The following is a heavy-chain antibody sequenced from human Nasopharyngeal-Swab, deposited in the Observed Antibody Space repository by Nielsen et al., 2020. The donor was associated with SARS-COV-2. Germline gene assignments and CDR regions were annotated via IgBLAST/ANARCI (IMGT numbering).Heavy chain of an antibody. J-gene: IGHJ3*02. Sequence: SETLSLTCTVSGGSISSGGYYWSWIRQHPGKGLEWIGYIYYSGSTYYNPSLKSRVTISVDTSKNQFSLKLSSVTAADTAVYYCARDAAAAGMGAFNIWGQGTMVTVSS. CDR2: IYYSGST. CDR1: GGSISSGGYY. D-gene: IGHD6-13*01. V-gene: IGHV4-31*03. CDR3: ARDAAAAGMGAFNI.